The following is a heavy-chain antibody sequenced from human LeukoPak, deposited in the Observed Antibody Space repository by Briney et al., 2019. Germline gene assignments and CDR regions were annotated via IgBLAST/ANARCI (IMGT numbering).Heavy chain of an antibody. J-gene: IGHJ2*01. CDR1: GGSFSGYY. Sequence: SETLSLTCAVYGGSFSGYYWSWIRQPPGKGLEWIGEINHSGSTNYNPSLKSRVTISVDTSKNQFSLKLSSVTAADTAVYYCARWGLWAIAARALSRYFDLWGRDTLVTVSS. D-gene: IGHD6-6*01. CDR3: ARWGLWAIAARALSRYFDL. CDR2: INHSGST. V-gene: IGHV4-34*01.